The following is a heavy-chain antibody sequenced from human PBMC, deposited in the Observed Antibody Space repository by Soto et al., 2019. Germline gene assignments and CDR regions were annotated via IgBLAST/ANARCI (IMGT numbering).Heavy chain of an antibody. D-gene: IGHD3-10*01. CDR3: ARKRSYDMFYDI. J-gene: IGHJ3*02. CDR1: GYTFTTYA. CDR2: ISPDNGNT. Sequence: QVQLVQSGAEVEQPGASVKVSCRASGYTFTTYALHWVRQAPGQRPEWMGWISPDNGNTKYSENFQARVTMTRDTSASTAYMELSNLRSEDTAVYYCARKRSYDMFYDIWGQGTMVTVSS. V-gene: IGHV1-3*01.